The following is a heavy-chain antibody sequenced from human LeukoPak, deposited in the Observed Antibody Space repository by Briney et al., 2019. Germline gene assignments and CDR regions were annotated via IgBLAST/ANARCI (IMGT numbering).Heavy chain of an antibody. Sequence: SETLSLTCTVSGGSISSYYWSWIRQPPGKGLEWIGSIYYSGSTYYNPSLKSRVTISVDTSKNQFSLKLSSVTAADTAVYYCARDHTGIAAAGTDSEFDYWGQGTLVTVSS. J-gene: IGHJ4*02. CDR1: GGSISSYY. V-gene: IGHV4-59*12. CDR3: ARDHTGIAAAGTDSEFDY. CDR2: IYYSGST. D-gene: IGHD6-13*01.